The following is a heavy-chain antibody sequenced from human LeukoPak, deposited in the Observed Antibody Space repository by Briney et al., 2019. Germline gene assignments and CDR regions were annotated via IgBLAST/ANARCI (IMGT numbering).Heavy chain of an antibody. CDR1: GFTFSSYA. D-gene: IGHD3-9*01. CDR3: ARGSGVHDTTHDY. V-gene: IGHV3-30*04. J-gene: IGHJ4*02. CDR2: ISYDGSNK. Sequence: PGGSLRLSCAASGFTFSSYAMHWVRQAPGKGLEWVAVISYDGSNKYYADSVKGRFTISRDNPKNTLYLQMNSLRAEDTAVYYCARGSGVHDTTHDYWGQGTLVTVSS.